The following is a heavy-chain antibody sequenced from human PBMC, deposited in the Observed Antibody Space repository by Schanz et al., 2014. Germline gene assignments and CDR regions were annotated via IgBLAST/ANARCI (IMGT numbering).Heavy chain of an antibody. CDR1: GYTLKYHA. CDR2: INPANGNT. V-gene: IGHV1-3*01. J-gene: IGHJ5*02. CDR3: ARDLIAAAESWFDP. Sequence: QVQLVQSGPEVKKPGASVKVSCQASGYTLKYHAMHWVRQAPGQSLEWLGWINPANGNTYYSPRLNGRVSISSDTATSTVYLHISSLKSDDTAVYYCARDLIAAAESWFDPWGQGTPVTVSS. D-gene: IGHD6-13*01.